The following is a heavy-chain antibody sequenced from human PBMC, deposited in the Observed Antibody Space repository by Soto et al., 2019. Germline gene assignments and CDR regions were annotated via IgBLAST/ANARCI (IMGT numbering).Heavy chain of an antibody. J-gene: IGHJ6*02. V-gene: IGHV1-69*13. CDR2: IIPIFGTA. D-gene: IGHD3-10*01. CDR1: GGTFSSYA. CDR3: ARGRSSSYYGMDV. Sequence: SVKVSCKASGGTFSSYAISWVRQAPGQGLEWMGGIIPIFGTANYAQKFQGRVTITADESTSTAYMELSSLRSEDTAVYCCARGRSSSYYGMDVWGQGTTVTVSS.